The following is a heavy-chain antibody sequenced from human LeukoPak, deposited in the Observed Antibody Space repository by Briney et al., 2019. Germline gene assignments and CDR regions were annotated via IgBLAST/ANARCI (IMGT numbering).Heavy chain of an antibody. V-gene: IGHV3-49*04. Sequence: GRSLRLSCTAAGFTFGDYAMSWVRQAPGKGLEWVAFITSKTYGATTEYAASVKGRFTISRDDSKSIAYLQMNSLKTEDTALYYCSRVPRANYFDCWGQGTLVTVSS. CDR3: SRVPRANYFDC. J-gene: IGHJ4*02. CDR2: ITSKTYGATT. CDR1: GFTFGDYA.